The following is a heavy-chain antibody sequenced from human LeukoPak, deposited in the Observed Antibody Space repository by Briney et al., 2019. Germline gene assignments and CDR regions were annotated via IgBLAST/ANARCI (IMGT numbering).Heavy chain of an antibody. J-gene: IGHJ1*01. CDR3: ARIGISARGTNFHH. V-gene: IGHV1-2*02. CDR2: INSNSADT. Sequence: ASVKVSCETSGYSFIDYYIHWVRQAPGQGLEWMGWINSNSADTNYAQSFQGRVTMTRDTSISTAYMELSRLRSDDTALYYCARIGISARGTNFHHWGQGTLVTVSS. D-gene: IGHD6-13*01. CDR1: GYSFIDYY.